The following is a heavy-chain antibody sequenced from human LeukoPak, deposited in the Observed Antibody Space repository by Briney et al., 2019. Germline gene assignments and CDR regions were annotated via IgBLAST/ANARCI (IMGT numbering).Heavy chain of an antibody. D-gene: IGHD2-21*02. V-gene: IGHV3-21*01. CDR3: ARGVRGIYCGCDCPTGPFDI. CDR1: GFTFSSYS. J-gene: IGHJ3*02. CDR2: ISSSSSYI. Sequence: GGSLRLSCAASGFTFSSYSMNWVRQAPGKGLEWVSSISSSSSYIYYADSVRGRFTISRDNAKNSLYLQMNSLRAEDTAVYYCARGVRGIYCGCDCPTGPFDIWGQGTMVTVSS.